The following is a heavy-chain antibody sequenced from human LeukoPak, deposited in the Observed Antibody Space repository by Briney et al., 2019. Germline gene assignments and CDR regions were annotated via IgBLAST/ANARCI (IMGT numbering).Heavy chain of an antibody. J-gene: IGHJ4*02. CDR1: GGSISSYY. CDR2: IYYSGST. V-gene: IGHV4-59*01. CDR3: ARVRETFDY. Sequence: PSETLSLTCTVSGGSISSYYWSWIRQPPGKGLEWIGYIYYSGSTNYNPSLKSRVTISVDTSKNQFSLELRSVTAADTAVYYCARVRETFDYWGQGTLVTVSS. D-gene: IGHD1-26*01.